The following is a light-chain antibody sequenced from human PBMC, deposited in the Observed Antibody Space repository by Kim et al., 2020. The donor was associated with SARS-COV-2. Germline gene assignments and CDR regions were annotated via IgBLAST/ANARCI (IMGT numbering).Light chain of an antibody. Sequence: ASVGDRVTIACRADQGITNFFAWYQQRPGKAPKFLIYAASALHSGVPSRFSGSKSGTHFTLTISSLQPEDFATYYCQNYNGAPWTFDQGTKVDIK. J-gene: IGKJ1*01. CDR3: QNYNGAPWT. CDR2: AAS. V-gene: IGKV1-27*01. CDR1: QGITNF.